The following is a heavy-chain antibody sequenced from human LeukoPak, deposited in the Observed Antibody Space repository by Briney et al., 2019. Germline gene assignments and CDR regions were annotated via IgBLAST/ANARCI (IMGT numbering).Heavy chain of an antibody. D-gene: IGHD5-24*01. CDR3: ARDNRRWLQSVQNAFDI. Sequence: GASVKVSCKASGYTFTSYGISWVRQAPGQGLEWMGWISAYNGNTNYAQKLQGRVTMTTDTSTSTAYMELRSLRSDDTAVYYCARDNRRWLQSVQNAFDIWGQGTMVTVSS. J-gene: IGHJ3*02. V-gene: IGHV1-18*01. CDR2: ISAYNGNT. CDR1: GYTFTSYG.